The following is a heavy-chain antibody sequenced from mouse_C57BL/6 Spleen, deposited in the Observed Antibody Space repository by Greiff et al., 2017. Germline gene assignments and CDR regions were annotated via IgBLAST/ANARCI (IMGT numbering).Heavy chain of an antibody. CDR1: GFTFSDYY. J-gene: IGHJ1*03. Sequence: EVKLVESGGGLVQPGGSLTLSCAASGFTFSDYYMYWVRQTPEKRLEWVAYISNGGGSTYYPDTVKGRFTISRDNAKNTLYMKMSRVKSEDTAMYYCARHDLGDSYWYFDVWGTGTTVTVSS. D-gene: IGHD3-3*01. CDR3: ARHDLGDSYWYFDV. CDR2: ISNGGGST. V-gene: IGHV5-12*01.